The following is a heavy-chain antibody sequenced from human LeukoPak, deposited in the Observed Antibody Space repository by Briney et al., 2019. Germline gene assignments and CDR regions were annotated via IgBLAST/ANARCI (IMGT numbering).Heavy chain of an antibody. D-gene: IGHD2-2*01. CDR1: GYTFTSHG. CDR2: ITVNNGYT. CDR3: AKVHCISTNCNHIWTYFDY. Sequence: GASVKVSCKAAGYTFTSHGFIWLRQAPGQGLEWMGWITVNNGYTKYAQELQGRVTTTTDTSTSTAYMELRSLRSDDTAVYYCAKVHCISTNCNHIWTYFDYWGQGTLVTVSS. J-gene: IGHJ4*02. V-gene: IGHV1-18*01.